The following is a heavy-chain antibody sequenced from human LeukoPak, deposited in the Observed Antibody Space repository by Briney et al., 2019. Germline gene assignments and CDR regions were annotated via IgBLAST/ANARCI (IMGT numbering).Heavy chain of an antibody. V-gene: IGHV4-61*02. J-gene: IGHJ6*02. D-gene: IGHD3-10*01. Sequence: TLSLTCSVSGGSISSGSYYWSWIRQPAGKGPEWIGRIYTSGSTTYNPSLNSRVTISVATSKNQFSLKLSSMTSAATAVYYCARYYCALVYYYDMDACGQGNTVTASS. CDR2: IYTSGST. CDR3: ARYYCALVYYYDMDA. CDR1: GGSISSGSYY.